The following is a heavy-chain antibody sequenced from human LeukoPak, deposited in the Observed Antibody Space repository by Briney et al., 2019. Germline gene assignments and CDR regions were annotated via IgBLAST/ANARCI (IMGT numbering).Heavy chain of an antibody. CDR1: GFTFSSYA. CDR3: AKDARRSSGWYFFDH. J-gene: IGHJ4*02. CDR2: ISSSSYI. Sequence: GGSLRLSCAASGFTFSSYAMHWVRQAPGKGLEWVSSISSSSYIYYADSVKGRFTISRDNSKNTLYLQMNSLRAEDTALYYCAKDARRSSGWYFFDHWGQGTLVTVSS. V-gene: IGHV3-21*04. D-gene: IGHD6-19*01.